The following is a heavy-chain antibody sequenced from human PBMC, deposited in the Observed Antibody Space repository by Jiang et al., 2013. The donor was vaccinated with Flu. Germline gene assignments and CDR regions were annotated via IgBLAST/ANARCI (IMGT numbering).Heavy chain of an antibody. Sequence: VKPTQTLTLTCTFSGFSLSTSGMCVSWIRQPPGKALEWLALIDWEGDKYYSASLKTRLTISKDTSKNQVVLTLTNMDPVDTATYYCARNLYGSSGYYYVGFDYWGQGTLVTVSS. CDR3: ARNLYGSSGYYYVGFDY. J-gene: IGHJ4*02. V-gene: IGHV2-70*01. CDR1: GFSLSTSGMC. D-gene: IGHD3-22*01. CDR2: IDWEGDK.